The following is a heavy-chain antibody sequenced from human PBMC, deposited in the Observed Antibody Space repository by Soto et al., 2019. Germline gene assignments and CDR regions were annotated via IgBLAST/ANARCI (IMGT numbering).Heavy chain of an antibody. V-gene: IGHV2-5*02. CDR2: IYWDDDK. J-gene: IGHJ4*02. CDR1: GFSLSTSKMG. CDR3: THRRGIGGNSWLPGF. Sequence: QITLKESGPTLMKPTQTLTLTCTFSGFSLSTSKMGVGWIRQPPGRALEWLALIYWDDDKRYNPSLKNRLTNSKDNSKNQVVLTMTNMEPVDTATYYCTHRRGIGGNSWLPGFWGQGTLVTVSS. D-gene: IGHD6-13*01.